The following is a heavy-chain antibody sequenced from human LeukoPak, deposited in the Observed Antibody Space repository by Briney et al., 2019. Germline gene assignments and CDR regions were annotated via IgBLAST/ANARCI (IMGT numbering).Heavy chain of an antibody. Sequence: PGGSLRLSCAASGFTFSSYAMHWVRQAPGKGLEWVAVISYDGSNKYYADSVKGRFTISRDNSKNTLYLQMNSLRPEDTAVYYCAKRASKKPWDDALDIWGQGTMVTVSS. CDR3: AKRASKKPWDDALDI. J-gene: IGHJ3*02. CDR2: ISYDGSNK. V-gene: IGHV3-30-3*02. D-gene: IGHD1-26*01. CDR1: GFTFSSYA.